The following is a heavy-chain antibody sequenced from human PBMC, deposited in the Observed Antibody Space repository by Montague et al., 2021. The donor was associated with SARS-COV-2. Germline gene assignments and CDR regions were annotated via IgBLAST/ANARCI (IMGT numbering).Heavy chain of an antibody. CDR1: GFTFSSYA. D-gene: IGHD1-26*01. J-gene: IGHJ3*02. V-gene: IGHV3-30*04. Sequence: RLSCAASGFTFSSYAMHWVRQAPGKGLEWVAVISYDGSNKYYADSVKGRFTISRDNSKNTLYLQMNSLRAEDTAVYYCARGRGGSYRTAFDIWGQGTMVTVSS. CDR3: ARGRGGSYRTAFDI. CDR2: ISYDGSNK.